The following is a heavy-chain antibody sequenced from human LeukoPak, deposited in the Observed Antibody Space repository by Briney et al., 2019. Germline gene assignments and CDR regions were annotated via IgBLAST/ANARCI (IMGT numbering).Heavy chain of an antibody. J-gene: IGHJ4*02. D-gene: IGHD3-22*01. CDR3: ARGAYYYDSSGYYYTDY. Sequence: GGSLRLSCAASGFTFSSYGMHWVRQAPGKGLEWVAAIWYDGSNKYYADSVKGRFTISRDNSKNTLYLQMNSLRAEDTAVYYCARGAYYYDSSGYYYTDYWGQGTLVTVSS. CDR1: GFTFSSYG. CDR2: IWYDGSNK. V-gene: IGHV3-33*01.